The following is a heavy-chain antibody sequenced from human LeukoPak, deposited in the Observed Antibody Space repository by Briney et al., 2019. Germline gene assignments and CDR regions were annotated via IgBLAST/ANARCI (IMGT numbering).Heavy chain of an antibody. V-gene: IGHV4-30-4*08. CDR1: GGSISSGDYY. Sequence: SQTLSLTCTVSGGSISSGDYYWSWIRQPPGKGLEWIGYICYSGSTYYNPSLKSRVTISVDTSKNQFSLKLSSVTAADTAVYYCARGYYDFWSGYCYFDYWGQGTLVTVSS. J-gene: IGHJ4*02. CDR3: ARGYYDFWSGYCYFDY. D-gene: IGHD3-3*01. CDR2: ICYSGST.